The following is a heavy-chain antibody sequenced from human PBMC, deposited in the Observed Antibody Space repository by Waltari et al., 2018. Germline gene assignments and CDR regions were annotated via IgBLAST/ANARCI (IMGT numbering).Heavy chain of an antibody. V-gene: IGHV4-39*07. CDR3: ARTAYDHLTGYPTLDH. D-gene: IGHD3-9*01. Sequence: QVQLQESGPGLVNPSETLSLTCSVSGAYFESRRHYWGWVRQPPGKGLEWIVSIYYSGSTYYNPSLKSRVNMSVDTANYQFSLKVTSVTAADTAIYYCARTAYDHLTGYPTLDHWGQGILVTVSS. CDR2: IYYSGST. J-gene: IGHJ4*02. CDR1: GAYFESRRHY.